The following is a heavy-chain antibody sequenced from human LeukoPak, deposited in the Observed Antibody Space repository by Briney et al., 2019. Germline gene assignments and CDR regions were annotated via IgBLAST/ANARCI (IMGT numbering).Heavy chain of an antibody. D-gene: IGHD6-13*01. CDR1: GFTFSSYG. J-gene: IGHJ3*02. CDR2: IWYGGSNK. Sequence: GGSLRLSCAASGFTFSSYGMHWVRQAPGKGLEWVAVIWYGGSNKYYADSVKGRFTISRDNSKNTLYLQMNSLRAEDTAVYYCAKDNGDGQQLGLYAFDIWGQGTMVTISS. CDR3: AKDNGDGQQLGLYAFDI. V-gene: IGHV3-30*02.